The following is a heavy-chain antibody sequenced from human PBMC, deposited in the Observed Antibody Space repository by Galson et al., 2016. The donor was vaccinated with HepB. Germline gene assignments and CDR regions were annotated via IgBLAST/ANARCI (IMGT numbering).Heavy chain of an antibody. CDR2: ISGSGGSI. J-gene: IGHJ4*02. CDR1: GFTFSTYA. V-gene: IGHV3-23*01. CDR3: AKYRSATYYTDYFEY. Sequence: SLRLSCAASGFTFSTYAMTWVRQAPGKGLEWVATISGSGGSIYYADSVKGRFTISRDNSKNMLFLQMKRLRDEDTALYYCAKYRSATYYTDYFEYWGQGTLVTVSS. D-gene: IGHD1-26*01.